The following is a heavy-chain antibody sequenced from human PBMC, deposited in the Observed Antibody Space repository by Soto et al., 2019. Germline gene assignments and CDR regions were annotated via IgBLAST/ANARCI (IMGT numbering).Heavy chain of an antibody. CDR3: ARDLPWRVLLVVLEVARSSDGFDP. CDR2: INPNSGGT. D-gene: IGHD2-21*01. CDR1: GYTFTGYY. J-gene: IGHJ5*02. V-gene: IGHV1-2*02. Sequence: ASVKVSCKASGYTFTGYYMHWVRQAPGQGLEWMGWINPNSGGTNYAQKFQGRVPMTRDTSISTAYMELSRLRSDDTAVYYCARDLPWRVLLVVLEVARSSDGFDPWGQGTLVTVSS.